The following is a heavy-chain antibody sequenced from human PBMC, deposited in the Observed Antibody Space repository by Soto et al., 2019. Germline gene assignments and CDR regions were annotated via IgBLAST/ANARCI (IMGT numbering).Heavy chain of an antibody. V-gene: IGHV5-51*01. CDR3: ARQHPLDSRVWYT. J-gene: IGHJ4*02. Sequence: PGESLKISCKVSGDSFTGFWIGWVRQMPGKGLEWLGSIYPRDSDTSYSPSFQGQVTISADKSLSTAYLQWNSLQASGTAIYYCARQHPLDSRVWYTWGQGTLVTVAS. CDR2: IYPRDSDT. D-gene: IGHD6-19*01. CDR1: GDSFTGFW.